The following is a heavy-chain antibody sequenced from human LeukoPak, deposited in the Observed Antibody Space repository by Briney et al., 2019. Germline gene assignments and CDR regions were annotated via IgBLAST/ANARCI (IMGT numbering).Heavy chain of an antibody. Sequence: SETLSLTCAVSGDSITSSNWWSWVRQPPGKGLEWIGEIYHSEKTNYSPSLESRITMSVDKSKNQFSLKLSSVTAADTAVYYCAREQVRGSHRVHFDSWGQGTLVTVSS. CDR3: AREQVRGSHRVHFDS. CDR1: GDSITSSNW. CDR2: IYHSEKT. D-gene: IGHD3-16*01. J-gene: IGHJ4*02. V-gene: IGHV4-4*02.